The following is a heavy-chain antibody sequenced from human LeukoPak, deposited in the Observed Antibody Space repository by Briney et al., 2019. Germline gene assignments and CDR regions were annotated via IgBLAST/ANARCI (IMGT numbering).Heavy chain of an antibody. CDR1: GDSLSDNY. D-gene: IGHD4-17*01. Sequence: SETLSLTCTVSGDSLSDNYWGWIRQPPGKGLECVRYISSSGTAYNPSLKSRLTISKDTSKSQFSLTLSSVTAADTAVYYCARHVYGKGMYVWGKGTTVTVSS. CDR3: ARHVYGKGMYV. J-gene: IGHJ6*04. CDR2: ISSSGTA. V-gene: IGHV4-59*08.